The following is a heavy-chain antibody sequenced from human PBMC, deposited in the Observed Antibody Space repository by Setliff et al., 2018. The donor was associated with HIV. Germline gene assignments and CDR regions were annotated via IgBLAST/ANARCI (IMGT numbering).Heavy chain of an antibody. V-gene: IGHV4-34*01. J-gene: IGHJ4*02. Sequence: TSETLSLTCAFNGGSFSGYYWSWIRQPPGKGLEWIGEINHSGSTNYNPSLKSRVTISVDTSKNQFSLKLSSVTAADTAVYYCARGAVLRYFDWLSLFDYWGQGTLVTVSS. CDR1: GGSFSGYY. D-gene: IGHD3-9*01. CDR3: ARGAVLRYFDWLSLFDY. CDR2: INHSGST.